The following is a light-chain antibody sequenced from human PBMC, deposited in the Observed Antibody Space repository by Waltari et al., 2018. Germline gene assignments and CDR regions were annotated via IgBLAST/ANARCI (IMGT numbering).Light chain of an antibody. CDR2: DVN. Sequence: SALTQPASVSGSTGQSIPIPCSGTSSDIGGFEYVAWYQQHPDKIPRLVIYDVNDRPSGVSNRFSGSKSGNTASLTISGLQAEDEADYYCSSYSSRDTLVFGGGTKVSVL. CDR1: SSDIGGFEY. J-gene: IGLJ1*01. CDR3: SSYSSRDTLV. V-gene: IGLV2-14*03.